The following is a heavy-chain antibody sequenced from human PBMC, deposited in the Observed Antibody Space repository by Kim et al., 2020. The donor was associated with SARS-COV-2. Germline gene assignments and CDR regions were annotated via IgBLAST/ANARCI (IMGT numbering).Heavy chain of an antibody. V-gene: IGHV3-23*01. D-gene: IGHD6-19*01. CDR1: GFTFSSYA. J-gene: IGHJ4*02. Sequence: GGSLRLSCAASGFTFSSYAMSWVRQAPGKGLEWVSAISGSGGSTYYADSVKGRFTISRDNSKNTLYLQMNSLRAEDTAVYYCAKDYISGWYFKYYFDYWGQGTLVTVSS. CDR3: AKDYISGWYFKYYFDY. CDR2: ISGSGGST.